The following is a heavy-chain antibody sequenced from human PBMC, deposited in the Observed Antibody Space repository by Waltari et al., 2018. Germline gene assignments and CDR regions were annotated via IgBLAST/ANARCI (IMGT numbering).Heavy chain of an antibody. V-gene: IGHV4-38-2*02. CDR1: GNSISSPYY. CDR2: IYHSGNT. Sequence: QVRLQELGPGLVKPSETLSITCTVSGNSISSPYYWGWLRQPPGKGLEWIWNIYHSGNTYYNPSLKSRVTLSVDTSKNQFSLKLNSVTAADTAVYYCARGPPIVGAMDYWGQGTLVTVSS. J-gene: IGHJ4*02. D-gene: IGHD1-26*01. CDR3: ARGPPIVGAMDY.